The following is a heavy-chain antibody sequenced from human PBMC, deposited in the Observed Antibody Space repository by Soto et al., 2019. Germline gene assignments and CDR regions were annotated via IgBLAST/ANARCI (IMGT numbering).Heavy chain of an antibody. V-gene: IGHV4-4*07. D-gene: IGHD1-20*01. Sequence: QVQLQESGPGLVKPSETLSLTCTVSGVSITSYYWSWIRQPAGKGLEWIGRIYSSGSTNYNPSLKSRVTMSIDTSKTQFSLKLSSVTAADTAVYYCACLYNWNGWSDYWGQGTLVTVSS. CDR2: IYSSGST. J-gene: IGHJ4*02. CDR1: GVSITSYY. CDR3: ACLYNWNGWSDY.